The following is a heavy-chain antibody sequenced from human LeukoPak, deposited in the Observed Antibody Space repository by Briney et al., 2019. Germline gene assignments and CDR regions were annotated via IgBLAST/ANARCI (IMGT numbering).Heavy chain of an antibody. CDR3: ARGSYGDYYFDY. Sequence: PGGSLRLSCSASGFTFTTYSINWLPQAPGKGLEWVSYISSSSSTIYYADSVKGRFTISRDNAKNSLYLQMNSLRAEDTAVYYCARGSYGDYYFDYWGQGTLVTVSS. V-gene: IGHV3-48*01. J-gene: IGHJ4*02. CDR1: GFTFTTYS. D-gene: IGHD4-17*01. CDR2: ISSSSSTI.